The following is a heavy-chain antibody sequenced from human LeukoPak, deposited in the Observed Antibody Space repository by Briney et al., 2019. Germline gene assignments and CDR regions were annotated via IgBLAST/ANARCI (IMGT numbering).Heavy chain of an antibody. CDR2: IYPGDSDT. CDR1: GYSFTTYW. D-gene: IGHD2-21*02. V-gene: IGHV5-51*01. J-gene: IGHJ4*02. Sequence: GASLKISCKGSGYSFTTYWIGWVRQMPGQGLEWVGIIYPGDSDTRYSPSFQGQVTISADKSISTAYLQWSSLKASDTAMYYCARSLTSNTYCGGDCYFDNWGQGTLVTVSS. CDR3: ARSLTSNTYCGGDCYFDN.